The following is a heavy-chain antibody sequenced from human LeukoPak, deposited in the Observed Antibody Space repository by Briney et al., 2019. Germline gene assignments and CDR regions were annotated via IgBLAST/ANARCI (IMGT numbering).Heavy chain of an antibody. CDR3: AKDRGSGSYYQESPFDY. CDR1: GFTFSSYA. J-gene: IGHJ4*02. Sequence: GGSLRLSCAASGFTFSSYAMSWVRQAPGKGLEWVSAIGGSGGSTYYADSVKGRFTISRDNSKNTLYLQMNSLRAEDTAVYYCAKDRGSGSYYQESPFDYWGQGTLVTVSS. D-gene: IGHD3-10*01. CDR2: IGGSGGST. V-gene: IGHV3-23*01.